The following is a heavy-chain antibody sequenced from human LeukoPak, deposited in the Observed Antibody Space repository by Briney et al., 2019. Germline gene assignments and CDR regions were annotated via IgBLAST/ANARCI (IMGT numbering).Heavy chain of an antibody. Sequence: ASVKVSCKASGYTFTGYYMHWVRQAPGQGLEWMGWINPNSGGTNYAQKFQGRVTMTRDTSISTAYMELSRLRSDDTAVYYRAREIAAAGHDAFDIWGQGTMVTVSS. CDR2: INPNSGGT. V-gene: IGHV1-2*02. CDR1: GYTFTGYY. J-gene: IGHJ3*02. CDR3: AREIAAAGHDAFDI. D-gene: IGHD6-13*01.